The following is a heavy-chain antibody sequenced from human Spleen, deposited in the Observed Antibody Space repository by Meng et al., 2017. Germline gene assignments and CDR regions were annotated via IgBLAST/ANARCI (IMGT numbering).Heavy chain of an antibody. Sequence: SETLSLTCTVSGGSITSNNYYWGWIRQPPGKGLEWIGTIYYSGSTYYNPSLKSRVTISVDTSKNQFSHKLNSVTAADTAVYYCARHNRGYSAYEFPDYWGQGTLVTVSS. CDR1: GGSITSNNYY. CDR3: ARHNRGYSAYEFPDY. J-gene: IGHJ4*02. CDR2: IYYSGST. D-gene: IGHD5-12*01. V-gene: IGHV4-39*07.